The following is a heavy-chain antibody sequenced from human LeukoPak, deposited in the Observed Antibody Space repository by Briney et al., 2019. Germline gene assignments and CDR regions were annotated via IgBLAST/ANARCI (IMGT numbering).Heavy chain of an antibody. CDR3: AKGRGGDYSYGSYYFDY. CDR2: ISNDGSNK. J-gene: IGHJ4*02. D-gene: IGHD5-18*01. Sequence: GRSLRLSCAASGFTFSNYGIHWVRQAPGKGLEWVALISNDGSNKFYADSVKGRFAISRDNSKNTLYLQMNSLRAEDTAVYYCAKGRGGDYSYGSYYFDYRGQGTLVTVSS. V-gene: IGHV3-30*18. CDR1: GFTFSNYG.